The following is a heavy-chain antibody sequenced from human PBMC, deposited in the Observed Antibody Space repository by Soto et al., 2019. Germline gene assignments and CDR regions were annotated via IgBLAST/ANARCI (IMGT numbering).Heavy chain of an antibody. CDR1: GFTFNNYW. V-gene: IGHV3-74*01. D-gene: IGHD3-10*01. CDR2: INTDGTRT. J-gene: IGHJ5*02. CDR3: ARVKSGSYDWSDP. Sequence: DVQLVESGGGLVQPGGSLRLSCAASGFTFNNYWMHWVRQAPGKGLMLVSRINTDGTRTTYADSVKGRFAISRDNAKNTVYLQMNSLRADDTAVYFCARVKSGSYDWSDPWGQGTLVTVSS.